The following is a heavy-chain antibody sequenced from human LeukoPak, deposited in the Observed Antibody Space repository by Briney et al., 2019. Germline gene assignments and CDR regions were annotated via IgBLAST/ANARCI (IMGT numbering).Heavy chain of an antibody. D-gene: IGHD3-16*02. CDR2: IYYSGST. J-gene: IGHJ4*02. V-gene: IGHV4-59*01. CDR3: ARGLYDYVWGSYRN. Sequence: SETLSLTCTVSGGSISSGYWSWLRQPPGKGLEGIGYIYYSGSTNYNPSLKSRVTISVDTSKNQFSLKLTSVTAADTAVYYCARGLYDYVWGSYRNWGQGTLVTVSS. CDR1: GGSISSGY.